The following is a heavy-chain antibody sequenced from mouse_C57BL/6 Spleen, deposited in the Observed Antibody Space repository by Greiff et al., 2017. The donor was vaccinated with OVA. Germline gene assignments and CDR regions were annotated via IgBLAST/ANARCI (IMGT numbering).Heavy chain of an antibody. CDR2: ISDGGSYT. V-gene: IGHV5-4*03. D-gene: IGHD1-1*01. CDR3: ARSNCYGSSYDAMDY. Sequence: EVKLVESGGGLVKPGGSLKLSCAASGFTFSSYAMSWVRQTPEKRLEWVATISDGGSYTYYPDNVKGRFTISRDNAKNNLYLQMSHLKSEDTAMYYCARSNCYGSSYDAMDYWGQGTSVTVSS. CDR1: GFTFSSYA. J-gene: IGHJ4*01.